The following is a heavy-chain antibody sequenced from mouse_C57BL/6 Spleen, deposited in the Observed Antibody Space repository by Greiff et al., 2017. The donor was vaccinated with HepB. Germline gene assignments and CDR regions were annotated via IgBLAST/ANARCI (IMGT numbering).Heavy chain of an antibody. CDR1: GFSLTSYG. J-gene: IGHJ4*01. D-gene: IGHD3-2*02. CDR2: IWSDGST. Sequence: VQRVESGPGLVAPSQSLSITCTVSGFSLTSYGVHWVRQPPGKGLEWLVVIWSDGSTTYNSALKSRLSISKDNSKSQVFLKMNSLQTDDTAMYYCARHEKTAQAAMDYWGQGTSVTVSS. CDR3: ARHEKTAQAAMDY. V-gene: IGHV2-6-1*01.